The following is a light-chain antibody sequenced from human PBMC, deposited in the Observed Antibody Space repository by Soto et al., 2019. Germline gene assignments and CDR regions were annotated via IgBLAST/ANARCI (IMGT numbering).Light chain of an antibody. V-gene: IGLV2-14*03. Sequence: QSALTQPASVSASPGQSITISCTGTRGDIGGYYYVSWYQQHPGKAPKLMIYDDYHRPSGVSNRFSASKSGNTASLTISGLQAEDESDYSCSSYPSSTTLVFGAGTKLTVL. CDR3: SSYPSSTTLV. CDR1: RGDIGGYYY. J-gene: IGLJ1*01. CDR2: DDY.